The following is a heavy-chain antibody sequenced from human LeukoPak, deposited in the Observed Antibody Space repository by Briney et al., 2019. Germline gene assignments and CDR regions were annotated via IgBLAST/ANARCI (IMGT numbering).Heavy chain of an antibody. D-gene: IGHD5-24*01. V-gene: IGHV1-46*01. Sequence: EWMGIINPRYGSTTYAQNFQGRVTMTRDMSTSTVYMELSSLRSEDTAVYYCAREEARDGSTGYYFDYWGQGTLLTVSS. J-gene: IGHJ4*02. CDR2: INPRYGST. CDR3: AREEARDGSTGYYFDY.